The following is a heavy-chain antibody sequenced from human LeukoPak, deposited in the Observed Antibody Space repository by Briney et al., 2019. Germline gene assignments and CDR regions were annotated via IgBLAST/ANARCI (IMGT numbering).Heavy chain of an antibody. CDR3: ARGPRNRDIVVVVAAGWFDP. V-gene: IGHV4-39*01. CDR1: GGSISSSSYY. CDR2: IYYSGST. Sequence: PSETLSLTCTVSGGSISSSSYYWGWIRQPPGKGLEWIGSIYYSGSTYYNPSLKSRVTISVDTSKNQFSLKLSSVTAADTAVYYCARGPRNRDIVVVVAAGWFDPWGQGTLVTVSS. J-gene: IGHJ5*02. D-gene: IGHD2-15*01.